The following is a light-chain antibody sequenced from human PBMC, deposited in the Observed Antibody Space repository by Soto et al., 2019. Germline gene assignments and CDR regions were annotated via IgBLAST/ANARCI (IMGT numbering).Light chain of an antibody. V-gene: IGLV2-23*02. CDR3: CSYAGSTTWV. CDR1: SSDVGGYKF. J-gene: IGLJ3*02. CDR2: EVS. Sequence: QSVLTQPASVSGSPGQSITISCTGTSSDVGGYKFVSWYQQHPGKAPKLMIFEVSRRPSGVSNRFSGSKSGNTASLTISGLQAEDEADYYCCSYAGSTTWVFGGGTQLTVL.